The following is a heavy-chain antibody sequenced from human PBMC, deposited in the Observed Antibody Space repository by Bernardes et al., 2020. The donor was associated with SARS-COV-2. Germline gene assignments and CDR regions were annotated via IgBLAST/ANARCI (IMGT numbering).Heavy chain of an antibody. D-gene: IGHD6-19*01. CDR3: ARVRQGSSGLPFDS. CDR2: IWYDGSNK. Sequence: GGSLRLSCAASGFTFSSYGMHWVRQAPGKGLEWVAVIWYDGSNKYYADSVKGRFTISRDNSKNTLYLQMNSLRAEDTAVYYCARVRQGSSGLPFDSWGQGTLVTVSS. CDR1: GFTFSSYG. V-gene: IGHV3-33*01. J-gene: IGHJ4*02.